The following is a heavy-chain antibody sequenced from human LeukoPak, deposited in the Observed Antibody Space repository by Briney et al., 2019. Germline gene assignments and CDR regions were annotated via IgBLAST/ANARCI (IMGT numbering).Heavy chain of an antibody. V-gene: IGHV4-30-4*01. J-gene: IGHJ6*02. Sequence: SQTLSLTCTVSGGSISSGDYCWSWLPPPPGKGLDWFVYIYYSASTYSYPCLKSRVTTSVDTSKNQFSLKLSSVTVADTAVYYCARDSVVPAAITSYYYYYGMDVWGQGTMVTVSS. CDR2: IYYSAST. D-gene: IGHD2-2*02. CDR1: GGSISSGDYC. CDR3: ARDSVVPAAITSYYYYYGMDV.